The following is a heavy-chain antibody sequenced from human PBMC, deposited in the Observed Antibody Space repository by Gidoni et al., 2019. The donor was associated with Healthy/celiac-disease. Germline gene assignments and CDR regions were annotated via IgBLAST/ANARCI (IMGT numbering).Heavy chain of an antibody. J-gene: IGHJ4*02. CDR3: ADRYFER. CDR2: IYNSGST. D-gene: IGHD3-9*01. V-gene: IGHV4-38-2*01. Sequence: QVQLQESGPGLVKPSETLSLTCAVSGYSISSGYYWGWIRQPPGKGLEWIGSIYNSGSTYYNPSLKSRVTISVDTSKNQFSLKLSSVTAADTAVYYCADRYFERWGQGTLVTVSS. CDR1: GYSISSGYY.